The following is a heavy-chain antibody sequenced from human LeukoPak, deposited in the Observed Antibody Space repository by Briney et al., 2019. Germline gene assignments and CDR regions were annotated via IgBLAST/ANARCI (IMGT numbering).Heavy chain of an antibody. CDR3: AKGTYYYDSSGYYSRPDI. J-gene: IGHJ3*02. CDR1: GFTFSSYS. Sequence: GGSLRLSCAASGFTFSSYSMNWVRQAPGKGLEWVSAISGSGGSTYYADSVKGRFTISRDNSKNTLYLQMNSLRAEDTAVYYCAKGTYYYDSSGYYSRPDIWGQGTMVTVSS. V-gene: IGHV3-23*01. D-gene: IGHD3-22*01. CDR2: ISGSGGST.